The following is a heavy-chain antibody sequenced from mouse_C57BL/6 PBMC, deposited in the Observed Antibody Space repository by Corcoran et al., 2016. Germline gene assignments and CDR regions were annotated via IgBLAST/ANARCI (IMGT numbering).Heavy chain of an antibody. CDR1: GYTFTDYY. CDR3: AILTGPPGRYFDV. D-gene: IGHD4-1*01. Sequence: EVQLQQSGPVLVKPGASVKMSCKASGYTFTDYYMNWVKQSHGKSLEWIGVINPYNGGTSYNQKFKGKATLTVDKSSSTAYMELNSLTSEDSAVYYCAILTGPPGRYFDVWGTGTTVTVSS. V-gene: IGHV1-19*01. J-gene: IGHJ1*03. CDR2: INPYNGGT.